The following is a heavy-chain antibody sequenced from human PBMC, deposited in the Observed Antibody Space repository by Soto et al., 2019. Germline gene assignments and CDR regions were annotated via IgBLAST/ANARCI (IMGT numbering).Heavy chain of an antibody. Sequence: EVQLLESGGGLVQPGGSLRLSCAASGFTFSSYTMSWVRQAPGKGLEWVSTISSSYSTYYADSVKGRFTISRDNSKNTLCLQMNSLRAEETAIYYCAKWDYWGQGTLVTVSS. V-gene: IGHV3-23*01. CDR3: AKWDY. J-gene: IGHJ4*02. CDR1: GFTFSSYT. CDR2: ISSSYST.